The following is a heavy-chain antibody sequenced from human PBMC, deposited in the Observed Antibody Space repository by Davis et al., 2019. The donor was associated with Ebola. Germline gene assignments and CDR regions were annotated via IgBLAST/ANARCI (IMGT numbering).Heavy chain of an antibody. CDR3: ATLAYCSGGSCYSLMGAFDI. CDR1: GFTLSSYW. D-gene: IGHD2-15*01. J-gene: IGHJ3*02. V-gene: IGHV3-7*01. CDR2: IKQDGSEK. Sequence: GESLKIPCAASGFTLSSYWMSWVRQAPGKGLEWVANIKQDGSEKYYVDSVKGRFTISRDNAKNSLYLQMNSLRAEDTAVYYCATLAYCSGGSCYSLMGAFDIWGQGTMVTVSS.